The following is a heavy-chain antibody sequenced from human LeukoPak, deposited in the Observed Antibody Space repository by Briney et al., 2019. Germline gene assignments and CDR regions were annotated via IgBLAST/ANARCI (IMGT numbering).Heavy chain of an antibody. D-gene: IGHD5-18*01. J-gene: IGHJ4*02. CDR2: LNVDGTTR. V-gene: IGHV3-7*01. CDR3: ARVKLSEWIQLWLLDY. Sequence: GGSLRLSCAASGFTPSNYWMSWLRQAPGKGLEWVANLNVDGTTRNYADSVKGRFTISRDNAKNSLYLQMNSLRAEGTAVYCCARVKLSEWIQLWLLDYWGQGTLVTVSS. CDR1: GFTPSNYW.